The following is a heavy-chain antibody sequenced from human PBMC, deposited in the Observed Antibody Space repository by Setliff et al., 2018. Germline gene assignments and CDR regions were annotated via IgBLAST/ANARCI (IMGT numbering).Heavy chain of an antibody. J-gene: IGHJ4*02. Sequence: PSETLSLTCSVAGGSMTDFFWHWIRQSSGKGLEWIGYIYTKGSINYNPSLRSRVTMSVDRSRNQFSLTLRSVTAADMAVYYCARGLNTESWTPLYWSPGTLVTVSS. D-gene: IGHD2-15*01. CDR1: GGSMTDFF. V-gene: IGHV4-4*08. CDR3: ARGLNTESWTPLY. CDR2: IYTKGSI.